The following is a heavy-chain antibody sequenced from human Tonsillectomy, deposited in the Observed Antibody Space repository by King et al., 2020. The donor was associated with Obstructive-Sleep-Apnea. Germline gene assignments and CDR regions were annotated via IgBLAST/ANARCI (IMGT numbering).Heavy chain of an antibody. J-gene: IGHJ6*02. Sequence: VQLVESGGGVVQPGRSLRLSCAASGFTFSSYGMDWVRQAPGKGLEWVAIISHDGSNKYYADSVKGRFTISRDNSENTLYLQMNSLRAEDTAVYYWAKPLEYSYGMNVWGQGTTVTVSS. D-gene: IGHD3-3*01. CDR3: AKPLEYSYGMNV. V-gene: IGHV3-30*18. CDR1: GFTFSSYG. CDR2: ISHDGSNK.